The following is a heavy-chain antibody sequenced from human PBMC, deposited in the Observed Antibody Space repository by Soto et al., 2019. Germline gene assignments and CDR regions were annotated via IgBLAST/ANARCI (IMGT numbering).Heavy chain of an antibody. J-gene: IGHJ6*02. D-gene: IGHD6-13*01. Sequence: GESLKISCKGSGYSFTSYWIGWVRQMPGKGLEWMGIIYPGDSDTRYSPSFQGQVTISADKSISTAYLQWSSLRASDTAMYYCARTSAAGKYYYGMDVWGQGTTVTVSS. V-gene: IGHV5-51*01. CDR3: ARTSAAGKYYYGMDV. CDR1: GYSFTSYW. CDR2: IYPGDSDT.